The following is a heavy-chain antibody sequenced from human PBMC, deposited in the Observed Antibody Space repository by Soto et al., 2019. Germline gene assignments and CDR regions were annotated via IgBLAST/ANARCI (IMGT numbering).Heavy chain of an antibody. V-gene: IGHV4-31*03. D-gene: IGHD3-22*01. CDR2: IYYSGST. CDR1: GGSISSGGYY. Sequence: LSLTCTVSGGSISSGGYYWSWIRQHPGKGLEWIGYIYYSGSTYYNPSLKSRVTISVDTSKSQFSLKLSSVTAADTAVYYCARKMKGLLLDYWGQGTLVTVSS. J-gene: IGHJ4*02. CDR3: ARKMKGLLLDY.